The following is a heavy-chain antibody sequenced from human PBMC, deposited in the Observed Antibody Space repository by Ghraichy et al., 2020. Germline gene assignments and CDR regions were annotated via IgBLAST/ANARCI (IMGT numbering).Heavy chain of an antibody. J-gene: IGHJ4*02. Sequence: GGSLRLSCAASGFTFSSYAMSWVRQAPGKGLEWVSAISGSGGSTYYADSVKGRFTISRDNSKNTLYLQMNSLRAEDTAVYYCAKNRIMITFGGPNPNYWGQGTLVTVSS. CDR2: ISGSGGST. V-gene: IGHV3-23*01. CDR3: AKNRIMITFGGPNPNY. CDR1: GFTFSSYA. D-gene: IGHD3-16*01.